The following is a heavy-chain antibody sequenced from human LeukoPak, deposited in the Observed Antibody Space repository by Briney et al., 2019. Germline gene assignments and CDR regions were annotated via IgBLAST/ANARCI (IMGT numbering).Heavy chain of an antibody. J-gene: IGHJ4*02. CDR3: TNQPILAGSIDS. Sequence: GGSMRLSCATSGFTFNTYAMNWVRQAPGKGREWVSTINDAGRTTYYADSVKGRFTISRDNSKNTVYLRMNNLRAEDTALYYCTNQPILAGSIDSWGQGTLVTVPS. V-gene: IGHV3-23*01. D-gene: IGHD3-9*01. CDR1: GFTFNTYA. CDR2: INDAGRTT.